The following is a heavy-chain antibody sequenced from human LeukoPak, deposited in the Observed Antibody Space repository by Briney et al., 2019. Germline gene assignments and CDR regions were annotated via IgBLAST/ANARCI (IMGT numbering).Heavy chain of an antibody. CDR3: ATSYSTRNYGMDV. CDR2: IYPGDSDT. J-gene: IGHJ6*02. CDR1: GYSFTSYW. D-gene: IGHD6-13*01. Sequence: GESLKLSCKGSGYSFTSYWIGWVRQMPGKGLEWMGIIYPGDSDTRYSPSFQGQVTISADKSISTAYLQWSSLKASDTAMYYCATSYSTRNYGMDVWGQGTTVTVSS. V-gene: IGHV5-51*01.